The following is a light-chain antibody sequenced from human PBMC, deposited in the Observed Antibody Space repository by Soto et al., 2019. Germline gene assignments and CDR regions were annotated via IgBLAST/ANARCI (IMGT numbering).Light chain of an antibody. CDR1: RSVSSN. V-gene: IGKV3D-15*01. CDR2: GPS. CDR3: QQYKHWHALT. Sequence: EIVMTQSPATLSVSPGERATLSCRASRSVSSNLAWYQQKPGQAPRRLIYGPSTRATGIPARFSGSGSGTEVTRTISSLQSEDFAIYHCQQYKHWHALTVGHGTRLHIK. J-gene: IGKJ5*01.